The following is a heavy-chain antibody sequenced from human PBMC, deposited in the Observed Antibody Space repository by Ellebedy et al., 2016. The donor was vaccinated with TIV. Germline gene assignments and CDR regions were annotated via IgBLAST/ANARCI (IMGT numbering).Heavy chain of an antibody. CDR3: ARDPLGYCSGGSCTNNWFDP. CDR1: GYTFTIFA. V-gene: IGHV1-3*04. D-gene: IGHD2-15*01. J-gene: IGHJ5*02. Sequence: AASVKVSCKTSGYTFTIFAVHWVRQAPGQSPEWMGWINIADANTKYSQKFQGRVTFTRDISATTVYMHLSSLRFDDSAVYYCARDPLGYCSGGSCTNNWFDPWGQGTLVTVSS. CDR2: INIADANT.